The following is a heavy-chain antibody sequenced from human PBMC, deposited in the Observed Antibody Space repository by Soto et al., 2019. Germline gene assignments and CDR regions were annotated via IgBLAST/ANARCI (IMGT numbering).Heavy chain of an antibody. CDR3: AKGGKKRGYSPGDY. Sequence: QVQLVESGGGVVQPGTSLRLSCAASGFTFSSYDMHWVRQGPGKGLEWVASISYDGSNKYYADSVKGRFTISRDNSRNTLDRQMNSLSAEDTAVYYWAKGGKKRGYSPGDYWGQGNLVAVSS. J-gene: IGHJ4*02. D-gene: IGHD5-18*01. CDR1: GFTFSSYD. V-gene: IGHV3-30*18. CDR2: ISYDGSNK.